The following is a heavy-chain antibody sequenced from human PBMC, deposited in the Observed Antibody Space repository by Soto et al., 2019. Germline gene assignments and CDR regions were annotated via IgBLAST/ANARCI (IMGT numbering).Heavy chain of an antibody. D-gene: IGHD3-10*01. Sequence: QVQLVQSGAEVKKPGSSVKVSCKASGDIFSSYPFSWVRQAPGQGLEWMGGIVPLLGTADYGQKFQDRVTITADDSTSTVYMELSSLRSDDTAVYYCARDRGSQNWYFGVWGRGTLVSVSS. CDR3: ARDRGSQNWYFGV. J-gene: IGHJ2*01. CDR1: GDIFSSYP. V-gene: IGHV1-69*01. CDR2: IVPLLGTA.